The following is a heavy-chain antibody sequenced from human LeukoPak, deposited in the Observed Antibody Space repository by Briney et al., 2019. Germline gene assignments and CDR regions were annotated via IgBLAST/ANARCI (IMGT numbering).Heavy chain of an antibody. D-gene: IGHD3-22*01. Sequence: PSETLSLTCTVSGVSISISSYYWGWIRQPPGKGLEWIGSIYYSGSTYYNPSLKSRVTISVDTSRNQFSLKLSSVTAADTAVYYCARPRSSGYYSGAFDIWGQGTMVTVSS. CDR3: ARPRSSGYYSGAFDI. J-gene: IGHJ3*02. CDR1: GVSISISSYY. CDR2: IYYSGST. V-gene: IGHV4-39*01.